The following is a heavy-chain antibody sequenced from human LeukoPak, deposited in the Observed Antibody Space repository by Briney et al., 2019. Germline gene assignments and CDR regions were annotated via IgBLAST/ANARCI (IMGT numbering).Heavy chain of an antibody. V-gene: IGHV1-69*04. D-gene: IGHD6-19*01. Sequence: ASVKVSCKASGGTFSSYAISWVRQAPGQGLEWTGRIIPILGIANYAQKFQGRVTITADKSTSTAYMELSSLRSEDTAVYYCARDSYSSGWGDPDYWGQGTLVTVSS. J-gene: IGHJ4*02. CDR1: GGTFSSYA. CDR2: IIPILGIA. CDR3: ARDSYSSGWGDPDY.